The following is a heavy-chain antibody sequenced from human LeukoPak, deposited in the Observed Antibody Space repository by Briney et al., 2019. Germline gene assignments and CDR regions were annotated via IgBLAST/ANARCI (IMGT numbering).Heavy chain of an antibody. CDR2: ISYDGSNK. J-gene: IGHJ4*02. Sequence: GGSLRLSCAASGFTFSSYAMHWVRQAPGKGLEWVAAISYDGSNKYYADSVKGRFTISRDNSKNTLYLQMNSLRAEDTAVYYCARQGQLWFDYWGQGTLVTVSS. D-gene: IGHD5-18*01. CDR1: GFTFSSYA. V-gene: IGHV3-30-3*01. CDR3: ARQGQLWFDY.